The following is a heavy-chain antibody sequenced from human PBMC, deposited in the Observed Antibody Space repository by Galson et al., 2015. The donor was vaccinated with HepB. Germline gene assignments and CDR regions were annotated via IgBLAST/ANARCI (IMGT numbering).Heavy chain of an antibody. D-gene: IGHD3-10*01. Sequence: SVKVSCKASGFTFTSSAVQWVRQARGQRLEWIGWIVVGSGNTNYAQKFQERVTITRDMSTSTAFMELSSLRSEDTAVYYCAADYYGSGWGAFDIWGQGTMVTVSS. CDR1: GFTFTSSA. J-gene: IGHJ3*02. V-gene: IGHV1-58*01. CDR3: AADYYGSGWGAFDI. CDR2: IVVGSGNT.